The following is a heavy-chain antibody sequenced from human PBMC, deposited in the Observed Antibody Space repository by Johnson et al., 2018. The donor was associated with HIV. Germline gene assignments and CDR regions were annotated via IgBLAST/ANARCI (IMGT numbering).Heavy chain of an antibody. CDR1: GFTFSSYS. CDR2: ISYDGSNK. V-gene: IGHV3-30-3*01. D-gene: IGHD4-11*01. CDR3: GRDINDSNYVTDAFDI. Sequence: QMQLVESGGGLVQPGGSLRLSCAASGFTFSSYSMHWVRQAPGKGLEWVAVISYDGSNKYYADSVKGRFTISRDSSKNTLYLQMNSLRAEDTAVYYCGRDINDSNYVTDAFDIWGQGTVVTVSS. J-gene: IGHJ3*02.